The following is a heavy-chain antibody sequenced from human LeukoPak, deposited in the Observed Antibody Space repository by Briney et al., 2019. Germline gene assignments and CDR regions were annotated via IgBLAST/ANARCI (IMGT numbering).Heavy chain of an antibody. Sequence: GGSLRLSCAASGFTLSTFWMHWVRQAPGKGLVWVSGINSDGSITTYADSVKGRFTISRDNAENTLYLQMNSLRAEDTAVYYCARDSANYDILTGHYFQRWWYFDYWGQGTLVTVSS. CDR2: INSDGSIT. V-gene: IGHV3-74*03. D-gene: IGHD3-9*01. CDR1: GFTLSTFW. J-gene: IGHJ4*02. CDR3: ARDSANYDILTGHYFQRWWYFDY.